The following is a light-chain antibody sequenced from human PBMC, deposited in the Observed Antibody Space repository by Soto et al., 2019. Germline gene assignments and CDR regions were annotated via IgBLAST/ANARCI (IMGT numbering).Light chain of an antibody. CDR2: SNN. CDR3: AAWDDSLSGWV. V-gene: IGLV1-47*02. CDR1: SSNIGSNY. J-gene: IGLJ3*02. Sequence: QAVVTQPPSTSGTPGQRVTIFCSGSSSNIGSNYVYWYQQLPGTAPKLLIYSNNQRPSGVPDRFSGSKSGTSVSLAIGGLRSEDEADYYCAAWDDSLSGWVFGGGTKVTVL.